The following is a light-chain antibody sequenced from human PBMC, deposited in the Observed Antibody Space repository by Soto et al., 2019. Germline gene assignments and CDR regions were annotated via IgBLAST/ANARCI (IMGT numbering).Light chain of an antibody. CDR1: QTVTNNY. V-gene: IGKV3-20*01. CDR2: GAS. CDR3: QQYDNSVWT. Sequence: EIVLTQSPGTLSLSPGERVTLSCRASQTVTNNYVAWYQQNPGQAPRLLIYGASSRATDIPDRFSGSGSGTDYTLTISRLEPGDSAVYYCQQYDNSVWTFGQGTKVDIK. J-gene: IGKJ1*01.